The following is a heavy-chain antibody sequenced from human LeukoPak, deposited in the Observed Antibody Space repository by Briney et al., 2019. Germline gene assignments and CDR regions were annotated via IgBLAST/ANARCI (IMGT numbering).Heavy chain of an antibody. CDR2: IYHSGST. V-gene: IGHV4-38-2*02. J-gene: IGHJ1*01. Sequence: PSETLSLTCTVSGYSISSGYYWGWIRQPPGKGLEWIGIIYHSGSTYYNPSLKSRVTISVDTSKNQFSLKLSSVPAAYTAVYYCARAPSATYYDFWSGYHIAEYFQHWGQGTLVTVSS. CDR1: GYSISSGYY. D-gene: IGHD3-3*01. CDR3: ARAPSATYYDFWSGYHIAEYFQH.